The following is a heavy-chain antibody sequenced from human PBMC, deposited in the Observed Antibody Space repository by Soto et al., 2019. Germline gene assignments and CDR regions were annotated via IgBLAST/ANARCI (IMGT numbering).Heavy chain of an antibody. D-gene: IGHD3-3*01. CDR3: ARENDFWSGYYRVGGYYYYMDG. CDR1: GGSFSGYY. CDR2: INHSGST. J-gene: IGHJ6*03. Sequence: PSETLSLTCAVYGGSFSGYYWSWIRQPPGKGLEWIGEINHSGSTNYNPSLKSRITISVDTSENQFSLKLSSVTAADTAVYYCARENDFWSGYYRVGGYYYYMDGRGKGTTVTGSS. V-gene: IGHV4-34*01.